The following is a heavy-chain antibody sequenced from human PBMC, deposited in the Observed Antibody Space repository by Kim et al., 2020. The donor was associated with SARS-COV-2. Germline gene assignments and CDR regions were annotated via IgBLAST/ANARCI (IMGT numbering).Heavy chain of an antibody. CDR3: ARGRLRADAFDI. CDR1: GYTFSKFD. D-gene: IGHD2-8*01. J-gene: IGHJ3*02. V-gene: IGHV1-18*04. Sequence: ASVKVSCKASGYTFSKFDIHWVRQTPGQGLEWVGRISTSTGDTNYAQKLQGRVSMITDTSTSTVYMELTSLRSDDTAVYYCARGRLRADAFDIWGQGTMVTVPS. CDR2: ISTSTGDT.